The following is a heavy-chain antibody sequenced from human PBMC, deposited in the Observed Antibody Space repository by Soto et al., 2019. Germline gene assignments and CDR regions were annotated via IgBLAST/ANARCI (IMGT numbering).Heavy chain of an antibody. CDR2: ISSSRSYI. J-gene: IGHJ2*01. CDR3: ARYPSMVRGENWYFDL. D-gene: IGHD3-10*01. CDR1: GFTFSSYS. Sequence: EVQLVESGGGLVKPGGSLRLSCAASGFTFSSYSMNWVRQAPGKGLEWVSSISSSRSYIYYADSVRGRFTISRDDAKNSLYPQMNSLRGEDTAVYYCARYPSMVRGENWYFDLWGRGTLVTVSS. V-gene: IGHV3-21*01.